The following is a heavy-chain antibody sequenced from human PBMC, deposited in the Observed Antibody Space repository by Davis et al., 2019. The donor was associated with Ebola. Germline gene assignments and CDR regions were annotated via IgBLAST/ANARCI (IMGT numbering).Heavy chain of an antibody. D-gene: IGHD6-19*01. CDR3: TRHKWGAVAGTDNWFDP. CDR2: IRSKANSYAT. V-gene: IGHV3-73*01. Sequence: GESLKISCAASGFTFSGSAMHWVRQASGKGLEWVGRIRSKANSYATAYAASVKGRFTISRDDSKNTAYLQMNSLKTEDTAVYYCTRHKWGAVAGTDNWFDPWGQGTLVTVSS. J-gene: IGHJ5*02. CDR1: GFTFSGSA.